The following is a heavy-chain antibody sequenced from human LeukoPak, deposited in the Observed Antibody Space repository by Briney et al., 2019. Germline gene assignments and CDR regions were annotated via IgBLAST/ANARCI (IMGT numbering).Heavy chain of an antibody. V-gene: IGHV1-24*01. D-gene: IGHD6-13*01. Sequence: ASVKVSCKVSGYTLTELSMHWLRQAPGKGLEWMGGFDPEDGETIYAQKFQGRVTMTEDTSTDTAYMELSSLRSEDTAVYYCATGAPRPGRAAAGIDYWGQGTLVTVSS. J-gene: IGHJ4*02. CDR3: ATGAPRPGRAAAGIDY. CDR2: FDPEDGET. CDR1: GYTLTELS.